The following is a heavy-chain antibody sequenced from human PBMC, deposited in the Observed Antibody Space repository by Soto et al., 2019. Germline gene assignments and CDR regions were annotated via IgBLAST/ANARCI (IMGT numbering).Heavy chain of an antibody. V-gene: IGHV1-69*12. J-gene: IGHJ6*02. D-gene: IGHD6-25*01. CDR1: GGTFSRYA. Sequence: QVQLVQSGAEVKKPGSSVKVSCKASGGTFSRYAISWVRQAPGQGLEWMGGIIPIFGTANYAQKCQGRVTMTADESTSTAYMELSSLRSEDTAVYYCARQGAALRDYYYGMDVWGQGTTVTVSS. CDR2: IIPIFGTA. CDR3: ARQGAALRDYYYGMDV.